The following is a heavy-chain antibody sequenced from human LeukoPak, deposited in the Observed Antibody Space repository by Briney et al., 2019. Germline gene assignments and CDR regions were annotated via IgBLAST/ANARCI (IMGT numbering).Heavy chain of an antibody. D-gene: IGHD3-22*01. Sequence: PSETLSLTCTVSGGSISSGGYYWSWIRQHPGKGLEWIGYIYYSGSTYYNPSLKSRVTISVDTSKNQFSLKLSSVTAADTAVYYCARCTTPGPYDTRKLGFDPWGQGTLVTVSS. CDR2: IYYSGST. CDR3: ARCTTPGPYDTRKLGFDP. J-gene: IGHJ5*02. CDR1: GGSISSGGYY. V-gene: IGHV4-31*03.